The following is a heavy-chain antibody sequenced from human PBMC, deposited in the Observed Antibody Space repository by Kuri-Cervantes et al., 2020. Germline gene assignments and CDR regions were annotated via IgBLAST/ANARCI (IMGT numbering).Heavy chain of an antibody. J-gene: IGHJ6*03. Sequence: SGPTLVKPTQTLTLTCTFSGFSLSSSGMCVSWVRQPPGKALEWLALIDWDDDKYYTTSLKTRLTISKVTSKNQVVLTMINMDPVDTATYYCARITMIRGVNSYYYYMDVWAKGPRSPSP. CDR1: GFSLSSSGMC. D-gene: IGHD3-10*01. CDR2: IDWDDDK. CDR3: ARITMIRGVNSYYYYMDV. V-gene: IGHV2-70*20.